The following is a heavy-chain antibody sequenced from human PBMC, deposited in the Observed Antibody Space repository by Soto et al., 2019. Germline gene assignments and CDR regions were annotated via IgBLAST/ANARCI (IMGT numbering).Heavy chain of an antibody. J-gene: IGHJ4*02. CDR3: TRDLAETYSSSWYEDFDY. CDR1: GFTFVDYA. D-gene: IGHD6-13*01. Sequence: VGSLRLSCTSSGFTFVDYAMSLFRQAPGKGLEWVGFIRSKAYGGTTEYAASVKGRFTISRDDSKSIAYLQMDSLKTEDTAVYYCTRDLAETYSSSWYEDFDYWGQGTLVTVSS. CDR2: IRSKAYGGTT. V-gene: IGHV3-49*03.